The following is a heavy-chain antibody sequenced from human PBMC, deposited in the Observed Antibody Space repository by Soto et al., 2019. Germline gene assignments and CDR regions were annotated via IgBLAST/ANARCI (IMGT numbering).Heavy chain of an antibody. CDR3: ARDPYPKDWLGDVAFDI. J-gene: IGHJ3*02. V-gene: IGHV1-2*02. Sequence: ASVKVSCKASGYTFTGYYMHWVRQAPGQGLEWMGWINPNSGGTNYAQKFQGRVTMTRDTSISTAYMELSRLRSDDTAVYYCARDPYPKDWLGDVAFDIWGQGTMVTVSS. CDR1: GYTFTGYY. D-gene: IGHD3-16*01. CDR2: INPNSGGT.